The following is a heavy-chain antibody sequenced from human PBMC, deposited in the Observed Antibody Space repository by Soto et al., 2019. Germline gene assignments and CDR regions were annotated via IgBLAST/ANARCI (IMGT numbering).Heavy chain of an antibody. CDR1: GYTFTSYY. CDR3: ARYGYCSSPGCSRNYYYYYGMDV. CDR2: IKPSGGST. Sequence: ASVKVSCKASGYTFTSYYMHWVRQAPGQGLEWMGIIKPSGGSTSYAQKFQGRVTMTRDTSTSTVYMAPRSLRSADTAVYYCARYGYCSSPGCSRNYYYYYGMDVWGQ. V-gene: IGHV1-46*01. J-gene: IGHJ6*02. D-gene: IGHD2-2*03.